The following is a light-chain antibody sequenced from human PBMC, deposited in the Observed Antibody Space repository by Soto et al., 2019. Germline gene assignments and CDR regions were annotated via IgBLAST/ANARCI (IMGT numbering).Light chain of an antibody. V-gene: IGLV2-14*03. CDR1: SNDIGGYNC. Sequence: QSVLTQPASVSGSPGQSITIPCTGTSNDIGGYNCVSWYQQHPGKVPKLMIFDVSYRPSGISDRFSGSKSGNTASLTISGLQPEDGADYYCSSHGASSTLFGGGTKLTVL. J-gene: IGLJ2*01. CDR2: DVS. CDR3: SSHGASSTL.